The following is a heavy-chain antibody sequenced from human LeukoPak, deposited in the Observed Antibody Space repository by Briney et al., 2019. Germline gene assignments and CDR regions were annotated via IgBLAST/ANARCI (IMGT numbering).Heavy chain of an antibody. CDR3: ASGSQGELLLGDY. CDR2: ISGGSDTT. Sequence: HPGGSLRLSCSASGFSFSSYTMTWVRQAPGKGPEWVSIISGGSDTTFYTDSVKGRFTISRDNAMNSLYLQMNSLRAEDTAVYYCASGSQGELLLGDYWGQGTLVTVSS. J-gene: IGHJ4*02. CDR1: GFSFSSYT. D-gene: IGHD3-10*01. V-gene: IGHV3-48*04.